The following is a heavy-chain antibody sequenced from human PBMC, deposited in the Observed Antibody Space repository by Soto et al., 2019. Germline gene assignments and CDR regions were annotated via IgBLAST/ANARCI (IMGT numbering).Heavy chain of an antibody. CDR2: MRGSGGSA. CDR1: GFTFSSYG. Sequence: EVQVLESGGGLVQPGGSLRLSCAASGFTFSSYGMSWVRQAPGTGLEWVSSMRGSGGSAYYADSVKGRFSISRDNSKNTLYLQMNSLRGEDTDVYYCAQHSGNYYYPMDVWGQGATVTVSS. D-gene: IGHD3-10*01. CDR3: AQHSGNYYYPMDV. J-gene: IGHJ6*02. V-gene: IGHV3-23*01.